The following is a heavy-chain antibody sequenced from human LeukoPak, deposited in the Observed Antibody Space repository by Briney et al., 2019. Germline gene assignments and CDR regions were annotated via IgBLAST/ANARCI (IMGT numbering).Heavy chain of an antibody. Sequence: GGSLRLSCAASGFTSSSYWMSWVRQAPGKGLEWVANIKQDGSEKYYVDSVKGRFTISRDNAKNSLYLQMNSLRAEDTAVYYCARDRGYSYGYFYYGMDVWGQGTTVTVSS. CDR3: ARDRGYSYGYFYYGMDV. CDR1: GFTSSSYW. CDR2: IKQDGSEK. D-gene: IGHD5-18*01. V-gene: IGHV3-7*01. J-gene: IGHJ6*02.